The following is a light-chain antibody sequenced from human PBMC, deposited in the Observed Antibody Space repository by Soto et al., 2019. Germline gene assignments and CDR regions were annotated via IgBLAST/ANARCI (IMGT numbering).Light chain of an antibody. V-gene: IGKV3-15*01. CDR2: GAS. CDR1: QSVSSN. Sequence: EIVMTQSPATLSVSPGERATLSCRASQSVSSNLAWYQQKPGQAPRLLIYGASTRATGIPARFSGSGSGTEFTLTISSLQSADFAVYYCQQYNNWPKTFGQGNKVEIK. CDR3: QQYNNWPKT. J-gene: IGKJ1*01.